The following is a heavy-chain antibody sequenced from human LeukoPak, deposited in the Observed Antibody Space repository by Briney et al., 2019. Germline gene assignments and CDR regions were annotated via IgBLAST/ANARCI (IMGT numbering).Heavy chain of an antibody. V-gene: IGHV3-9*01. D-gene: IGHD3-16*01. J-gene: IGHJ4*02. CDR1: GFTFDDYA. CDR2: ISWNSGSI. CDR3: AKDRSTWGGIFDY. Sequence: PGGSLRLSCAASGFTFDDYAMHWVRQAPGKGLEWVSGISWNSGSIGYADSVKGRFTISRDNAKNSLYLQMSSLRAEDTALYYCAKDRSTWGGIFDYWGQGTLVTVSS.